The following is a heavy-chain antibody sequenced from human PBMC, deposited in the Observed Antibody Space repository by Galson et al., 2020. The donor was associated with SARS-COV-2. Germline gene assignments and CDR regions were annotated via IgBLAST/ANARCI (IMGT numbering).Heavy chain of an antibody. D-gene: IGHD3-22*01. Sequence: SQTLSLTCAISGDSVSSNSAAWNWIRQSPSRGLEWLGRTYYRSKWYNDYAVSVKSRITINPDTSKNQFSLQLNSVTPEDTAVYYCARGFGVNPITMIVLDYWGQGTLVTVSS. CDR1: GDSVSSNSAA. CDR3: ARGFGVNPITMIVLDY. V-gene: IGHV6-1*01. J-gene: IGHJ4*02. CDR2: TYYRSKWYN.